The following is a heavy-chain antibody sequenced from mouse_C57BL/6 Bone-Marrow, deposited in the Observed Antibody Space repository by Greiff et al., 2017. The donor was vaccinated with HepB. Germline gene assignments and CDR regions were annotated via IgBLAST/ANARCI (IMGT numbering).Heavy chain of an antibody. V-gene: IGHV1-69*01. CDR2: IDPSDSYT. Sequence: QVQLQQPGASLFLPGGSDQLSSSPYCNPLPSSWVHWVKQRPGQGLEWIGEIDPSDSYTNYNQKFKGKSTLTVDKSSSTAYMQLSSLTSEDSAVYYCERNHDGSSHWYFDVWGTGT. CDR1: CNPLPSSW. CDR3: ERNHDGSSHWYFDV. J-gene: IGHJ1*03. D-gene: IGHD1-1*01.